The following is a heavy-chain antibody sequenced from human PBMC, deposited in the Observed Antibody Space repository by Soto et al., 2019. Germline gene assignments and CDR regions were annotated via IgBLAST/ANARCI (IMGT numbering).Heavy chain of an antibody. CDR3: ARVKGTYYYGSGSYSFPYYYYGMDV. V-gene: IGHV1-69*10. Sequence: SVKVSCKASGGTFSSYAIIWVRQAPGQGLEWMGWIIPILGIANYAQKFQGRVTITADKSTSTAYMELSSRRSADTAVYYCARVKGTYYYGSGSYSFPYYYYGMDVWGQGTTVTVSS. CDR2: IIPILGIA. D-gene: IGHD3-10*01. CDR1: GGTFSSYA. J-gene: IGHJ6*02.